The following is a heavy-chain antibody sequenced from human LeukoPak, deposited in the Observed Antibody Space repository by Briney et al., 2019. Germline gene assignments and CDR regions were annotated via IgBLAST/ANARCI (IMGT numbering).Heavy chain of an antibody. J-gene: IGHJ1*01. V-gene: IGHV4-4*07. CDR1: GASISSSY. CDR2: ISTGGST. CDR3: VRDQTYYVTSGYYYVTYFQH. Sequence: SETLSLTCTVSGASISSSYCTWIRQPAGQGLEWIGRISTGGSTTYNPSFKSRVTMSFDTSKNHFSLNLTSVTAADTAVYYCVRDQTYYVTSGYYYVTYFQHWGQGILVTVSS. D-gene: IGHD3-22*01.